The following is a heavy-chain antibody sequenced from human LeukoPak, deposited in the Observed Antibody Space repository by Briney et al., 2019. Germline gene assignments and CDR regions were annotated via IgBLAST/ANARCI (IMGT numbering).Heavy chain of an antibody. CDR3: ASLGGYSGYDSDY. CDR1: GYTFTGYY. V-gene: IGHV1-2*02. CDR2: INPNSGGT. D-gene: IGHD5-12*01. Sequence: VASVKVSFKASGYTFTGYYMHWVRQAPGQGLEWMGWINPNSGGTNYAQKFQGRVTMTRDTPISTAYMELSRLRSDDTAVYYCASLGGYSGYDSDYWGQGTLVTVSS. J-gene: IGHJ4*02.